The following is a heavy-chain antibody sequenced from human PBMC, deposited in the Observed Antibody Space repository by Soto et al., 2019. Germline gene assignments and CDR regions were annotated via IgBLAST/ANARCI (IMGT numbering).Heavy chain of an antibody. D-gene: IGHD2-8*01. CDR1: GFTFSSYA. CDR3: ARDVLHNLRYCTNGVCPGDY. J-gene: IGHJ4*02. CDR2: ISYDGSNK. Sequence: GGSLRLSCAASGFTFSSYAMHWVRQAPGKGLEWVAVISYDGSNKYYADSVKGRFTISRDNSKNTLYLQMNSLRAEDTAVYYCARDVLHNLRYCTNGVCPGDYLGQG. V-gene: IGHV3-30-3*01.